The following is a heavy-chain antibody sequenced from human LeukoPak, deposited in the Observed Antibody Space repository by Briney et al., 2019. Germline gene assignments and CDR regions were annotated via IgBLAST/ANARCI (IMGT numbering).Heavy chain of an antibody. CDR3: ARDWKQDYYMDV. CDR2: ISSSSSTI. D-gene: IGHD1-1*01. V-gene: IGHV3-48*01. J-gene: IGHJ6*03. Sequence: GGSLRLSCAASGFTFSSYSMNWVRQAPGKGLEWVSYISSSSSTIYYADSVKGRFTMSRDNAKNSLYLQMNSLRAEDTAVYYCARDWKQDYYMDVWGKGTTVTVSS. CDR1: GFTFSSYS.